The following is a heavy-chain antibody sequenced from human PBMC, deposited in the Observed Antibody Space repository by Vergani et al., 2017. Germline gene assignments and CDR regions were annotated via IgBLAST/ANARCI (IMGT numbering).Heavy chain of an antibody. D-gene: IGHD4-17*01. V-gene: IGHV4-59*01. CDR1: GGSISRYY. Sequence: QVQLQESGPGLVKPSETLSLTCTVSGGSISRYYWSWIRQPPGKGLEWIGYIYYSGSPNYNPSLKSRVTISVDTSKNQFSLKLSSVTAADTAVYYCAREGNYGDSNWYFDLWGRGTLVTVSS. J-gene: IGHJ2*01. CDR2: IYYSGSP. CDR3: AREGNYGDSNWYFDL.